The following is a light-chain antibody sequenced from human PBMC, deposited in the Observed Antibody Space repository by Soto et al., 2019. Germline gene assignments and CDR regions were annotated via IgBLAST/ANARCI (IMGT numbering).Light chain of an antibody. Sequence: EIVLTQSPGTLSLSPGERATLSCRASQSLSSNHLAWYQQKPGQAPRLLIYGASSRATGIPDRFSDSGSGTDFTLTISRLEPEDFTVYYCQQYGTSPRTFGPGTKLEIK. CDR1: QSLSSNH. V-gene: IGKV3-20*01. J-gene: IGKJ2*01. CDR2: GAS. CDR3: QQYGTSPRT.